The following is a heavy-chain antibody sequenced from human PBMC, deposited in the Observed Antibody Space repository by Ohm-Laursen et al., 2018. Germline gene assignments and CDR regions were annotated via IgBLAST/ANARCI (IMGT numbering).Heavy chain of an antibody. D-gene: IGHD3-22*01. Sequence: SLRLSCAASGFTFSSYDMHWVRQATGKGLEWVSAIGTAGDTYYPGSVKGRFTISRENAKNSLYLQMNSLRAGDTAVYYCARERYDSSGFNYGMDVWGQGTTVTVSS. CDR3: ARERYDSSGFNYGMDV. CDR1: GFTFSSYD. CDR2: IGTAGDT. J-gene: IGHJ6*02. V-gene: IGHV3-13*01.